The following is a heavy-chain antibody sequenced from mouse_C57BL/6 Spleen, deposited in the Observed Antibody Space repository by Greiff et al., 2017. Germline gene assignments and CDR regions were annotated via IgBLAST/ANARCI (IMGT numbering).Heavy chain of an antibody. CDR3: ARGITTVVKDFDY. J-gene: IGHJ2*01. Sequence: EVQLQQSGPELVKPGASVKISCKASGYTFTDYYMHWVKQSHGKSLEWIGDINPNNGGTSYNQKFKGKATLTVDKSSSTAYMELRSLTSEDSAVYYCARGITTVVKDFDYWGQGTTLTVSS. CDR2: INPNNGGT. CDR1: GYTFTDYY. V-gene: IGHV1-26*01. D-gene: IGHD1-1*01.